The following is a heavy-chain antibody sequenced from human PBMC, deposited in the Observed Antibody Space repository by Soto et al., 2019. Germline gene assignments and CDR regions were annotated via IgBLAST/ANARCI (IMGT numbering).Heavy chain of an antibody. CDR3: ARIPAGSFYGWYFDY. J-gene: IGHJ4*02. CDR1: GFSLSNARMS. Sequence: QVTLKESGPVLVKPTETLTLTCTVSGFSLSNARMSVSWIRPPPGKALEWLAHIFSNDEKSYSTSLKSRLTISKDTSKSQVVLTMTNMDPVDTATYYCARIPAGSFYGWYFDYWGQGTLVTVSS. CDR2: IFSNDEK. D-gene: IGHD3-10*01. V-gene: IGHV2-26*01.